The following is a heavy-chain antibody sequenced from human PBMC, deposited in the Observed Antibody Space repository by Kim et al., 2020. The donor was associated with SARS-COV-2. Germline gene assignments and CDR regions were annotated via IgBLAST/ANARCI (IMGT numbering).Heavy chain of an antibody. CDR1: GFTFENYA. CDR3: AKNTRATIFGGLIPFD. CDR2: ISASGASS. V-gene: IGHV3-23*01. D-gene: IGHD3-16*01. Sequence: GGSLRLSCAGTGFTFENYALTWVRQAPGKGLEWVTAISASGASSYYADSVRGRFTISRDNSKGTVFLQMDSLTADDTALYFCAKNTRATIFGGLIPFD. J-gene: IGHJ4*01.